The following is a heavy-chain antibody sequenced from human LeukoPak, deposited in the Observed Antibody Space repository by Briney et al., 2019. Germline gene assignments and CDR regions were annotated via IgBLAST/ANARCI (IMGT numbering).Heavy chain of an antibody. CDR1: GFTVSSNY. Sequence: GGSLRLSCAASGFTVSSNYMSWVRQAPGKGLEWVSSISSSSSYIYYADSVKGRFTISRDNAKNSLSLQMNSLRAEDTAVYYCTSQGGFDYWGQGTLVTVSS. D-gene: IGHD3-16*01. V-gene: IGHV3-21*01. CDR3: TSQGGFDY. J-gene: IGHJ4*02. CDR2: ISSSSSYI.